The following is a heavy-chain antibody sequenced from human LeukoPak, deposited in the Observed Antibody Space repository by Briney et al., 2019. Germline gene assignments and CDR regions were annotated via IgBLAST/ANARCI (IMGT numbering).Heavy chain of an antibody. CDR3: ARGIAMALPTLDY. J-gene: IGHJ4*02. D-gene: IGHD2-21*01. Sequence: PGGSLRLSCVVSGFTFSDYAMSWVRQAPGRGLEWVSTISGSGGSIYYADSVKGRFTISRDNSENTLYLEMDSLRAEDTAVYYCARGIAMALPTLDYWGQGTLVTVSS. CDR1: GFTFSDYA. CDR2: ISGSGGSI. V-gene: IGHV3-23*01.